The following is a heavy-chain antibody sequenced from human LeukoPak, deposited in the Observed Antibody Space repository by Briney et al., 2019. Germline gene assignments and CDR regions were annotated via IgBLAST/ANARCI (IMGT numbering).Heavy chain of an antibody. V-gene: IGHV4-59*01. J-gene: IGHJ2*01. CDR2: IYYSGST. Sequence: PSETLSLTCTVSGDPINSYYWSWIRQPPGKGLEWIGHIYYSGSTNYTPSLKSRVTISIDTSKNQFSLKLSSVTAADTAVYYCARTAYARFFDLWGRGTLVTVSS. CDR1: GDPINSYY. CDR3: ARTAYARFFDL. D-gene: IGHD2-21*01.